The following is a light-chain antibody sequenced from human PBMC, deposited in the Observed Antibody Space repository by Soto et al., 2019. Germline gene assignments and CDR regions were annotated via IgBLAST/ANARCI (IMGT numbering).Light chain of an antibody. Sequence: QSVLTQPRSVSGSPGQSVTISCTGTSTDVGGYNYVSWYQQHPGKVPKLMLYDVSKRPSGVPDRFSGSKSGNTASLTISGRQAADDADYYCCSYSGRDTLYVFGSGTKVTVL. CDR3: CSYSGRDTLYV. CDR1: STDVGGYNY. J-gene: IGLJ1*01. V-gene: IGLV2-11*01. CDR2: DVS.